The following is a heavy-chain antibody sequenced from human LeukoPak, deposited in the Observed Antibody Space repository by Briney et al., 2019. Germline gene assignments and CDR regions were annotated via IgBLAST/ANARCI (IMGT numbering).Heavy chain of an antibody. CDR1: GGSINRGTYY. J-gene: IGHJ3*02. Sequence: SETLSLTCSVSGGSINRGTYYWGWIRQPPGEGLDWIGSIYYTGRTDYNPSFKSRLTVSIDTSKNQFSLRLSSVTAADTAVYYCARFGSSTWYKGAFDIWGQGTMVTVAS. D-gene: IGHD1-1*01. V-gene: IGHV4-39*01. CDR3: ARFGSSTWYKGAFDI. CDR2: IYYTGRT.